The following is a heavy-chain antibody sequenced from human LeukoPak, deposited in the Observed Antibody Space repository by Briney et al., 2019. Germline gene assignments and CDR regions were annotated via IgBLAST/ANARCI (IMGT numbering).Heavy chain of an antibody. J-gene: IGHJ5*01. CDR1: GFISRDYW. D-gene: IGHD3-10*01. CDR3: AREYYVSGSYYS. Sequence: GGSLRLSCAASGFISRDYWMSWVRQAPGKGLEWVANIKQDGSEKYYVDSVKGRFTISRDNAKNSLYLEMNNLRAEDTALYYCAREYYVSGSYYSWGHGTLVTVSS. CDR2: IKQDGSEK. V-gene: IGHV3-7*01.